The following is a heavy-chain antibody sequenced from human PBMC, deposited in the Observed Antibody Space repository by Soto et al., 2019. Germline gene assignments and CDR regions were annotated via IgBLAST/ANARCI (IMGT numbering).Heavy chain of an antibody. CDR1: GGSVSSGSYY. Sequence: QVQLQESGPGLVKPSETLSLTCTVSGGSVSSGSYYWSWIRQPPGKGLEWIGYMYNSGSTNYNPSLKSRVIISVDTSKIQCSLKLSSVTAADTAVYYCARVSSGWYYFDYWGQGTLVTVSS. D-gene: IGHD6-19*01. J-gene: IGHJ4*02. CDR2: MYNSGST. CDR3: ARVSSGWYYFDY. V-gene: IGHV4-61*01.